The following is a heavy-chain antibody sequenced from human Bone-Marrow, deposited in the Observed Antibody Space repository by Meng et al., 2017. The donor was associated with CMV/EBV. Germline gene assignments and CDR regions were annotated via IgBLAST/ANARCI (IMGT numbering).Heavy chain of an antibody. CDR2: ISSSGSTI. V-gene: IGHV3-11*01. J-gene: IGHJ6*02. Sequence: GESLKISCAASGFTFSDYYMSWIRQAPGKGLEWVSYISSSGSTIYYADSVKGRFTISRDNAKNSLYLQMNSLRAEDTAVYYCPRGVNPNYYYYGMDVWGQGTTVTVSS. CDR3: PRGVNPNYYYYGMDV. CDR1: GFTFSDYY.